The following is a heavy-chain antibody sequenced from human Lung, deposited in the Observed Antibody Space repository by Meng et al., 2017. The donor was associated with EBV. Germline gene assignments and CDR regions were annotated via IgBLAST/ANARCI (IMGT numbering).Heavy chain of an antibody. D-gene: IGHD6-13*01. CDR2: INPNSGGT. Sequence: QVQVVQSGAGVKKPGASVKVSCKASGYTFTGYYMHWVRQAPGQGLEWMGWINPNSGGTNYAQKFQGWVTMTRDTSISTAYMELSRLRSDDTAVYYCARDWEGSWAVFDYWGQGTLVTVAS. CDR3: ARDWEGSWAVFDY. J-gene: IGHJ4*02. CDR1: GYTFTGYY. V-gene: IGHV1-2*04.